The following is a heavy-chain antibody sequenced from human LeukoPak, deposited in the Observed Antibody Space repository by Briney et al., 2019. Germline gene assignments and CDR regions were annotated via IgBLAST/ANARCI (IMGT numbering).Heavy chain of an antibody. D-gene: IGHD2-2*02. CDR3: ARAGYCSSTSCYNYYYYGMDV. J-gene: IGHJ6*02. V-gene: IGHV4-30-2*01. CDR1: GSSISSGGYS. CDR2: IYHSGST. Sequence: SQTLSLTCAVSGSSISSGGYSWSWIRQPPGKGLEWIGYIYHSGSTYYNPSLKSRVTISVDRSKNQFSLKLSSVTAADTAVYYCARAGYCSSTSCYNYYYYGMDVWGQGTTVTVSS.